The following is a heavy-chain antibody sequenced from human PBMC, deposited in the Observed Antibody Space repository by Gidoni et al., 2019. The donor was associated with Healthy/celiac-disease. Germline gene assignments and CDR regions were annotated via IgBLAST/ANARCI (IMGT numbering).Heavy chain of an antibody. Sequence: QVQLQQWGAGLLKPSETLSLTCAVYGGSFSGCYWSWIRQPPGKGREWIGEINHSGSTNYNPSLKSRVTISVDTSKNQFSLKLSSVTAADTAVYYCARRGKGGSGWYKGGWFDPWGQGTLVTVSS. CDR1: GGSFSGCY. V-gene: IGHV4-34*01. J-gene: IGHJ5*02. D-gene: IGHD6-19*01. CDR2: INHSGST. CDR3: ARRGKGGSGWYKGGWFDP.